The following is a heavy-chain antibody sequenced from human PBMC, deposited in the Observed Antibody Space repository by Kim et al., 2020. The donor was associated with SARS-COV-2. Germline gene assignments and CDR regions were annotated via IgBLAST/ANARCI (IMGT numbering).Heavy chain of an antibody. D-gene: IGHD3-22*01. J-gene: IGHJ3*02. CDR3: TTSDSSGHPARDASDI. Sequence: GGSLRLSCAASGFTFSNAWMSWVRQAPGKGLEWVGRIKSKTDGGTTDYAAPVKGRFTISRDDSKNTLYLQMNSLKTEDTAVYYCTTSDSSGHPARDASDIWGQGTMVTVSS. CDR1: GFTFSNAW. V-gene: IGHV3-15*01. CDR2: IKSKTDGGTT.